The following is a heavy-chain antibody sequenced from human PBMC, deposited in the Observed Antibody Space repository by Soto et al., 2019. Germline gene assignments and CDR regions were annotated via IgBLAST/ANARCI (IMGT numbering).Heavy chain of an antibody. D-gene: IGHD6-19*01. J-gene: IGHJ5*02. CDR1: GDSYSISTYS. Sequence: SETLSLTCNMSGDSYSISTYSWSWIRQPPGKALRWIGFIYQSGVTSYNPSLASRVSISLDRSNNQCSLKLKSVTAADTAVYFCAGMPYTSGLRFDPWGPGTLVTVSS. CDR3: AGMPYTSGLRFDP. CDR2: IYQSGVT. V-gene: IGHV4-30-2*01.